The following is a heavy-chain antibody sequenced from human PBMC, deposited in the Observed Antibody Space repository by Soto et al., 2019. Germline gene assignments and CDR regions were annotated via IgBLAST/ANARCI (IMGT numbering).Heavy chain of an antibody. V-gene: IGHV1-69*13. CDR3: ATQYSSSSSPFDY. CDR2: IIPIFGTA. Sequence: GASVKVSCKASGGTFSSYAISWVRQAPGQGLEWMGGIIPIFGTANYAQKFQGRATITADESTSTAYMELSSLRSEDTAVYYCATQYSSSSSPFDYWGQGTLVTVSS. D-gene: IGHD6-6*01. CDR1: GGTFSSYA. J-gene: IGHJ4*02.